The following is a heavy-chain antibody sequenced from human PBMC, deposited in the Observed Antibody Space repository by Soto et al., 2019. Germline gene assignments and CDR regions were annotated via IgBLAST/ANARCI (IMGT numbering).Heavy chain of an antibody. Sequence: ASVKVSCKASGYTFTSYAMHWVRQAPGQRLEWMGWINAGNGNTKYSQKFPGRVTITRDTSASTDYMELRSLRSEDTAVYYCARDIVVVVAATPYYFYYGMDVWGQGTTVTVSS. CDR2: INAGNGNT. V-gene: IGHV1-3*01. D-gene: IGHD2-15*01. CDR3: ARDIVVVVAATPYYFYYGMDV. J-gene: IGHJ6*02. CDR1: GYTFTSYA.